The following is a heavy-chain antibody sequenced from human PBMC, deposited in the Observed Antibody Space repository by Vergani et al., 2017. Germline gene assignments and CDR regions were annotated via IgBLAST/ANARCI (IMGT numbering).Heavy chain of an antibody. CDR1: GFSLSTSGMC. Sequence: QVTLRESGPALVKPTQTLTLTCTFSGFSLSTSGMCVSWIRQPPGKALEWLARIDWDDDKYYSTSLKTRLTISKDTSKNQVVLTMTNMDPVDTATYYCARIVQSYSSGWYRGFDYWGQGTLVTVSS. D-gene: IGHD6-19*01. J-gene: IGHJ4*02. CDR3: ARIVQSYSSGWYRGFDY. V-gene: IGHV2-70*15. CDR2: IDWDDDK.